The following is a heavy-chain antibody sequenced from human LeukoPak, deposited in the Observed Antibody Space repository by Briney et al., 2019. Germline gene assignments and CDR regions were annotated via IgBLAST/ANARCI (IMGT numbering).Heavy chain of an antibody. Sequence: ASVNVSCKSSGYTFTSYDINWVRQAPGQGLEWMGWMNPNSGSTGYAQKFQGRVTMTRNTSISTAYMELSSLRSEDTAVYYCARGPGQQLLNYYYYYYYMDVWGKGTTVTVSS. J-gene: IGHJ6*03. CDR1: GYTFTSYD. D-gene: IGHD6-13*01. V-gene: IGHV1-8*01. CDR2: MNPNSGST. CDR3: ARGPGQQLLNYYYYYYYMDV.